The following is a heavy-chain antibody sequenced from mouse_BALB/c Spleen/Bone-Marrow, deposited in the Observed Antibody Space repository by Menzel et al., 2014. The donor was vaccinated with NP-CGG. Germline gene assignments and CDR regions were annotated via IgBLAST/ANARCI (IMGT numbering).Heavy chain of an antibody. CDR1: GFAFSSYD. V-gene: IGHV5-12-1*01. CDR3: TRHELGLFDY. Sequence: EVKLMESGGGLVKPGGSLKLSCAASGFAFSSYDMSWVRQTPEKRLEWVAYISNGGGSTYYPDTVKGRFTISRDNAKNTLYLQMSSLKSEGTAMYYCTRHELGLFDYWGQGTTLTVSS. J-gene: IGHJ2*01. D-gene: IGHD4-1*01. CDR2: ISNGGGST.